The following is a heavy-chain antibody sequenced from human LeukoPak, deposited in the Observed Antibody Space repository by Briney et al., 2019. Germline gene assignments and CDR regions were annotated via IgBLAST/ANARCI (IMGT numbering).Heavy chain of an antibody. CDR3: ARLMEYSSSSPYFDY. CDR2: IYPGDSDT. CDR1: GYSFTSYW. J-gene: IGHJ4*02. D-gene: IGHD6-6*01. Sequence: LQISCXGSGYSFTSYWIGWVRQMPGKGLEWMGIIYPGDSDTRYSPSFQGQVTISADKSISTAYLQWSSLKASDTAMYYCARLMEYSSSSPYFDYWGQGTLVTVSS. V-gene: IGHV5-51*01.